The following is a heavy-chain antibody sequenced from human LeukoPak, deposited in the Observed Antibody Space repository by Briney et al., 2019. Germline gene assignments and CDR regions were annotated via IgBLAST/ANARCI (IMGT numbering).Heavy chain of an antibody. Sequence: GASVKVSCKASGYTFTSYGISWVRQAPGQGLEWMGWISAYNGNTNYAQKLQGRVTMTTDTSTSTAYMELRSLRSDDTAVYYCARDILSSASPYYFDNWGQGTLVTVSS. CDR3: ARDILSSASPYYFDN. D-gene: IGHD6-19*01. CDR2: ISAYNGNT. CDR1: GYTFTSYG. V-gene: IGHV1-18*01. J-gene: IGHJ4*02.